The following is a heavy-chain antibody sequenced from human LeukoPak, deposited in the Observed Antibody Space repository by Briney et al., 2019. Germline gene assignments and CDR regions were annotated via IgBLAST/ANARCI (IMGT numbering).Heavy chain of an antibody. Sequence: SQTLSLTCAISGDSVSSNSAAWNWIRQSPSRGLEWLGRTYYRSKWYNDYAISVKSRITINPDTSKNQFSLQLNSVTPEDTAVYYCARERFEDYCSGGSCSYYYYYMDVWGQGILVAVSS. D-gene: IGHD2-15*01. CDR1: GDSVSSNSAA. J-gene: IGHJ6*03. CDR2: TYYRSKWYN. CDR3: ARERFEDYCSGGSCSYYYYYMDV. V-gene: IGHV6-1*01.